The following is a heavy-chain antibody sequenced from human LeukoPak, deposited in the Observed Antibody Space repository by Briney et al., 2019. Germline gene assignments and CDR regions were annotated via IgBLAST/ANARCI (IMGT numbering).Heavy chain of an antibody. CDR3: ARGFRNGPFDC. Sequence: QPGGSLRLSCAASGFTFSSYEMNWVRQAPGEGLEWISCISSSGSPIYYADSVKGRFTISRDNAKNSHFLQMNSLRVEDTALYYCARGFRNGPFDCWGQGTLVTVSS. CDR2: ISSSGSPI. V-gene: IGHV3-48*03. CDR1: GFTFSSYE. D-gene: IGHD2-8*01. J-gene: IGHJ4*02.